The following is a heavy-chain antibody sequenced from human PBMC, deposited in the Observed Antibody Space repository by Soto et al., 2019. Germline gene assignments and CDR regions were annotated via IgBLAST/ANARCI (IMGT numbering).Heavy chain of an antibody. V-gene: IGHV4-39*01. J-gene: IGHJ4*02. Sequence: SETLSLTCPVAGCSSSRSSYYWVGIRQPPGNWLEWIGSIYYSGSTYYNPSLKSRVTISVDTSKNQFSLKLSSVTAADTAVYYCARQRYYYDSSGYPSFHFDYWGQGTLVTVSS. CDR2: IYYSGST. CDR3: ARQRYYYDSSGYPSFHFDY. D-gene: IGHD3-22*01. CDR1: GCSSSRSSYY.